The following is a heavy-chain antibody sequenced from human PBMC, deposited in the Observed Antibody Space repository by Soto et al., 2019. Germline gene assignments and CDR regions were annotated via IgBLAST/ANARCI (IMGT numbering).Heavy chain of an antibody. J-gene: IGHJ4*02. V-gene: IGHV4-31*03. Sequence: SETLSLTCTVSGGSISSGGYYWVWIRHHPGKGLEWIGYIYYSGSTYYNPSLKSRVTISVDTSKNQFSLKLSSVTAADTAVYYCARDLSSGGGYYFDYWGQGTLVTVSS. D-gene: IGHD6-25*01. CDR1: GGSISSGGYY. CDR3: ARDLSSGGGYYFDY. CDR2: IYYSGST.